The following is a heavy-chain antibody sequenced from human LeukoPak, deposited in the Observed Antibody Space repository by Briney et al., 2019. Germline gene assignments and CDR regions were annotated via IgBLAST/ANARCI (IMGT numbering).Heavy chain of an antibody. V-gene: IGHV3-53*01. J-gene: IGHJ4*02. CDR1: GFTVSSNY. CDR2: IYSGGST. Sequence: GGSLRLSCAASGFTVSSNYMSWVRQAPGKGLEWVSVIYSGGSTYYADSVKGRFTISRHNSKNTLYLQMNSLRAEDTAVYYCAKVPFYGSGSYYHPFDYWGQGTLVTVSS. D-gene: IGHD3-10*01. CDR3: AKVPFYGSGSYYHPFDY.